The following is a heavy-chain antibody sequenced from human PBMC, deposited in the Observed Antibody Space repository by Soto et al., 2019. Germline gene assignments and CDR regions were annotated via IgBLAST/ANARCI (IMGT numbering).Heavy chain of an antibody. CDR2: IDPSDSYT. Sequence: PGESLKISCKGSGYSFTSYWISWVRQMPGKGLEWMGRIDPSDSYTNYSPSFQGHVTISADKSISTAYLPWSSLKASDTAMYYCASPLYSSSSNSGMDVWGQGTTVTVSS. CDR3: ASPLYSSSSNSGMDV. V-gene: IGHV5-10-1*01. D-gene: IGHD6-6*01. CDR1: GYSFTSYW. J-gene: IGHJ6*02.